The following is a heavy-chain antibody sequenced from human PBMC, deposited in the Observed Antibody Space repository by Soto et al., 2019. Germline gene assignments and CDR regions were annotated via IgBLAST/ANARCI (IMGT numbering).Heavy chain of an antibody. V-gene: IGHV3-33*01. D-gene: IGHD6-19*01. CDR3: ARGLEQWHRDAFDI. CDR1: GFTFSSYG. J-gene: IGHJ3*02. Sequence: QVQLVESGGGVVQPGRSLRLSCAASGFTFSSYGMHWVRQAPGKGLEWVAVIWYDGSNKYYADSVKGRFTISRDNSKNTLYLQMNSLRAEDTAVYYCARGLEQWHRDAFDIWGQGTMVTVSS. CDR2: IWYDGSNK.